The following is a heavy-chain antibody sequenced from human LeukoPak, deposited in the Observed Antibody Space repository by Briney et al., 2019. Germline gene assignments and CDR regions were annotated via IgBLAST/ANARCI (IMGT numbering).Heavy chain of an antibody. D-gene: IGHD3-10*01. V-gene: IGHV4-61*10. CDR2: IYYSGST. Sequence: SQTLSLTCTVSGGSISSGSYYWSWIRQPAGKGLEWIGYIYYSGSTNYNPSLKSRVTISVDTSKNQFSLKLSSVTAADTAVYYCARDRYGSGRPPFDPWGQGTLVTVSS. CDR3: ARDRYGSGRPPFDP. J-gene: IGHJ5*02. CDR1: GGSISSGSYY.